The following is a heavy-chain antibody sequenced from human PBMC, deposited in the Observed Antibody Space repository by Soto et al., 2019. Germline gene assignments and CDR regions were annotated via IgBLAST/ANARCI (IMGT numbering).Heavy chain of an antibody. J-gene: IGHJ4*02. V-gene: IGHV5-51*01. CDR3: ARRRYYDSSGYYSDYFDY. D-gene: IGHD3-22*01. Sequence: PGESLKISCKGSGYSFTSYWIGWVRQMPGKGLEWVGIIYPGYSDTRYSPSFQGQVTISADKSISTAYLQWSSLKASDTAMYYCARRRYYDSSGYYSDYFDYWGQGTLVTVSS. CDR2: IYPGYSDT. CDR1: GYSFTSYW.